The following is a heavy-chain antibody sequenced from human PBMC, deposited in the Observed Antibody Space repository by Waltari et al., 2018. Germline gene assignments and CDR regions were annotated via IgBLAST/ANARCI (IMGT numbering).Heavy chain of an antibody. CDR2: IKPDGTEN. J-gene: IGHJ3*02. V-gene: IGHV3-7*01. CDR3: ARPDYPMFGDGGFDI. CDR1: GFTFSSYW. D-gene: IGHD3-10*02. Sequence: EVQLVESGGGLVQPGGSLRLSCAASGFTFSSYWMNWVRQAPGKGLEGVAYIKPDGTENYYVDSVKGRFTISRDNAKNSLFLQMNSLRAEDTAVYYCARPDYPMFGDGGFDIWGQGTMVTVSS.